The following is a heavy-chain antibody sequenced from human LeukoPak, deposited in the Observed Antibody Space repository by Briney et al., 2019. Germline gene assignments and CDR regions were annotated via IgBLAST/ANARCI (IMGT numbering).Heavy chain of an antibody. J-gene: IGHJ4*02. Sequence: PGGSLRLSCAASGVTFSSSAMSWVRQAPGKGLGWGSIISGSGGNTYNADSVKGRFTISRDNSKNTLYLQMNSLRAEDTAVYYCARGGWLGKPQRVDYWGQGTLITVSS. CDR3: ARGGWLGKPQRVDY. V-gene: IGHV3-23*01. CDR1: GVTFSSSA. CDR2: ISGSGGNT. D-gene: IGHD6-19*01.